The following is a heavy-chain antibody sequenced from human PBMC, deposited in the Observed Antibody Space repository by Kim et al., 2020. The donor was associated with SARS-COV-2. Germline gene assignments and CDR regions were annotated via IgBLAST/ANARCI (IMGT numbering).Heavy chain of an antibody. V-gene: IGHV3-66*01. J-gene: IGHJ2*01. D-gene: IGHD3-22*01. CDR1: GFTVSSNY. Sequence: GGSLRLSCAASGFTVSSNYMSWVRQAPGKGLEWVSVIYSGGSTYYADSVKGRFTISRDNSKNTLYLQMNSLRAEDTAVYYCARDYYDSSGPHYWYFDLWGRGTLVTVSS. CDR2: IYSGGST. CDR3: ARDYYDSSGPHYWYFDL.